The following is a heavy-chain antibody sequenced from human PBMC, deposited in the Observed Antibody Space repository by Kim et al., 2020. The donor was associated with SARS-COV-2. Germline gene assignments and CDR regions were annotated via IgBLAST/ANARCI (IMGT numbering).Heavy chain of an antibody. Sequence: NPSLKSQVTISVDTSKNQFSLKLSSVTAADTAVYYCARGLGAAPGVWFDPWGQGTLVTVSS. D-gene: IGHD2-8*01. CDR3: ARGLGAAPGVWFDP. J-gene: IGHJ5*02. V-gene: IGHV4-34*01.